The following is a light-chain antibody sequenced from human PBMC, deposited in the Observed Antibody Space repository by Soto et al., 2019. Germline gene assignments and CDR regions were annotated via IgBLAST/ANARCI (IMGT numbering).Light chain of an antibody. CDR1: QGISSW. Sequence: DIQMTQSPSTLSASVGDRVTITCRASQGISSWLAWYQQKPGKAPKLLVYKACSLESGVPPRFSGSGSGTEFTLTISSLQPDDFATYYCQQYKSSPTFSQGTKVEIK. V-gene: IGKV1-5*03. CDR3: QQYKSSPT. J-gene: IGKJ1*01. CDR2: KAC.